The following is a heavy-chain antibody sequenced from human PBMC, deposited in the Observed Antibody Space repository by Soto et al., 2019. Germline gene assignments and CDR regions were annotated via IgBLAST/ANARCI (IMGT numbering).Heavy chain of an antibody. D-gene: IGHD3-10*01. J-gene: IGHJ4*02. CDR3: ARAPVGSGSYSN. CDR2: IYYSGST. V-gene: IGHV4-59*01. Sequence: SETLSLTCTVSGGSISSYYWSWIRQPPGKGLEWIGYIYYSGSTNYNPSLKSRVTISVDTSKNQFSLKLSSVTAADTAVYYCARAPVGSGSYSNWGQGTLVTVSS. CDR1: GGSISSYY.